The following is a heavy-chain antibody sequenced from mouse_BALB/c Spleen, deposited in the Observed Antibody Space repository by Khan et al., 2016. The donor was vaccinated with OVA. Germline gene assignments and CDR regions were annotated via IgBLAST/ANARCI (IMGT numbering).Heavy chain of an antibody. V-gene: IGHV5-6*01. CDR3: ARLAYYYNSEGFAY. CDR2: INTGGAYT. D-gene: IGHD1-1*01. CDR1: GFTFSTYD. J-gene: IGHJ3*01. Sequence: EVELVESGGDFVRPGGSLKLSCAASGFTFSTYDMSWVRQTPDKRLEWVATINTGGAYTYYPDTVKGRFTISRDNAKNTLYLQLSSLKSEDTAIYYCARLAYYYNSEGFAYWGRGTLVTVSA.